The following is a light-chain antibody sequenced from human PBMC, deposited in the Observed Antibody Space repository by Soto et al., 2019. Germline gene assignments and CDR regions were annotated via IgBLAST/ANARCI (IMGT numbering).Light chain of an antibody. CDR1: QSVNGW. J-gene: IGKJ4*01. CDR3: QQYDTYST. Sequence: IQMTQSPSTLSASVGDRVTITCRASQSVNGWLAWYQQKPGKAPKLLISEASSLDSGVPSRFGGSGSGTEYVLTITSLQPEDFATYYCQQYDTYSTFGGGTTVESK. V-gene: IGKV1-5*01. CDR2: EAS.